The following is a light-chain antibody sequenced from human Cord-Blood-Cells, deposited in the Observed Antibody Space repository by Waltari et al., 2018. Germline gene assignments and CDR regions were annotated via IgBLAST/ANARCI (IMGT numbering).Light chain of an antibody. J-gene: IGKJ5*01. CDR1: QSVSSY. CDR3: QQRSNLPPGIT. CDR2: DAS. Sequence: EIVLTQSPATLSLSPGERDTLSCRASQSVSSYLAWYQQKPGQAPRLLIYDASNRATGIPARFSGSGSGTDFTLTISSLEPEDFAVYYCQQRSNLPPGITFGQGTRLEIK. V-gene: IGKV3-11*01.